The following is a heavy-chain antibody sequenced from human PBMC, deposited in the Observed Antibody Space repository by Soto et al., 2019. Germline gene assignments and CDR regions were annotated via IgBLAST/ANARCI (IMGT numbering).Heavy chain of an antibody. D-gene: IGHD2-2*01. J-gene: IGHJ3*02. CDR1: GYTFTGYY. Sequence: ASVKVSCKASGYTFTGYYMHWVRQAPGQGLEWMGWINPNSGGTNYAQKFQGWVTMTGDTSISTAYMELSRLRSDDTAVYYCARDRGYCSSTSCSRNNDAFDIWGQGTMVTVSS. V-gene: IGHV1-2*04. CDR2: INPNSGGT. CDR3: ARDRGYCSSTSCSRNNDAFDI.